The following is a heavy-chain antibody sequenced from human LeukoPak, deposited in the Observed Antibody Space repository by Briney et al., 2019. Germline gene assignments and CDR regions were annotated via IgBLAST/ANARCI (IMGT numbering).Heavy chain of an antibody. J-gene: IGHJ4*02. CDR3: ARTSIAAAGSEGG. CDR2: IYYSGST. V-gene: IGHV4-38-2*02. D-gene: IGHD6-13*01. Sequence: SETLSLTCTVSGYSISSGYYWSWIRQPPGKGLEWIGYIYYSGSTYYNPSLKSRVTISVDTSKNQFSLKLSSVTAADTAVYYCARTSIAAAGSEGGWDQGTLVTVSS. CDR1: GYSISSGYY.